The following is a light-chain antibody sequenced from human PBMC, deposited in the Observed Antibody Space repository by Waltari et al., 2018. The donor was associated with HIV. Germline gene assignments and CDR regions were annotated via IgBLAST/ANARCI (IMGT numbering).Light chain of an antibody. CDR3: SAWDITLSAWV. V-gene: IGLV10-54*01. J-gene: IGLJ3*02. CDR1: SNNVGHHG. Sequence: QAGLTQPPSLSEDLRQNVTITCTGTSNNVGHHGTVWLKQHRGRPPKVIFVRNRVRPPGIPERISASRSGNTASLTIIGLQSEDEADYYCSAWDITLSAWVFGGGTQVTV. CDR2: RNR.